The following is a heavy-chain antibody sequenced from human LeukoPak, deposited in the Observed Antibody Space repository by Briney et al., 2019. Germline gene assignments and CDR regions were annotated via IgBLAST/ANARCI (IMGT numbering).Heavy chain of an antibody. V-gene: IGHV3-33*01. Sequence: GGSLRLSCAASGFTFSSYGMHWVRQAPGKGLEWVAVIWYDGSNKYYADSVKGRFTTSRDNSKNTLYLQMNSLRAEDTAVYYCARDSAPGITMIGNWGQGTLVTVSS. CDR2: IWYDGSNK. CDR1: GFTFSSYG. CDR3: ARDSAPGITMIGN. J-gene: IGHJ4*02. D-gene: IGHD3-22*01.